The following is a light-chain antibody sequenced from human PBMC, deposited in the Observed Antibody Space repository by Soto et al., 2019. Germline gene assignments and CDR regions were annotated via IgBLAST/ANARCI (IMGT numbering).Light chain of an antibody. CDR1: QSISSW. J-gene: IGKJ4*01. CDR2: KAS. V-gene: IGKV1-5*03. CDR3: QQYDSFNLT. Sequence: DIQMTQPPSTLSASVGDRVTITCRASQSISSWLAWYQQKPGKAPNLLIYKASTLESGVPSRFSGSGSGTEFTLTVSSLQPDDFATYYCQQYDSFNLTFGVGTKVDIK.